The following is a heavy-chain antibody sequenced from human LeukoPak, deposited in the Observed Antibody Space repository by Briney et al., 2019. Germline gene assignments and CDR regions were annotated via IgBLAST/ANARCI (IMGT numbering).Heavy chain of an antibody. CDR1: GFTFSSYD. V-gene: IGHV3-13*01. CDR2: IDSTGDT. CDR3: ARGASYGSGSYYNIWFDP. J-gene: IGHJ5*02. D-gene: IGHD3-10*01. Sequence: GGSLRLSCAASGFTFSSYDMHWVRQVTGKGLEWVSAIDSTGDTYYPGSVKGRFTISRDNAKNSLYLQMNSLRAEDTAVYYCARGASYGSGSYYNIWFDPWGQGTLVTVSS.